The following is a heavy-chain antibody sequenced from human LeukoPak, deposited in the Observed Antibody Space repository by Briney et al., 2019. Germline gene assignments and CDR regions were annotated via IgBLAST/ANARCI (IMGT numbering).Heavy chain of an antibody. Sequence: PSETLSLTCTVSGGSISSSSYYWGWIRQPPGKGLEWIGSIYYSGSTYYNPSLKSRVTISVDTSKNQFSLKLSSVTAADTAVYYCARHGQDYDFWSGYYDSGFDYWGQGTLVTVSS. J-gene: IGHJ4*02. CDR1: GGSISSSSYY. CDR2: IYYSGST. CDR3: ARHGQDYDFWSGYYDSGFDY. V-gene: IGHV4-39*01. D-gene: IGHD3-3*01.